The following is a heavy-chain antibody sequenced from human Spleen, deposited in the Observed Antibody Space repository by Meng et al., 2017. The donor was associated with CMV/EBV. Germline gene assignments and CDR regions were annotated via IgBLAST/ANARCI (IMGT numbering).Heavy chain of an antibody. D-gene: IGHD3-10*01. V-gene: IGHV3-30*02. J-gene: IGHJ4*02. CDR2: IRYDGSNK. CDR1: GFTFSSYG. Sequence: GGSLRLSCAASGFTFSSYGMHWVRQAPGKGLEWVAFIRYDGSNKYYADSVKGRFTISRDNSKNTLYLHMDNLRAEDTAFYYCAKAGGGDYFDYWGQGTLVTVSS. CDR3: AKAGGGDYFDY.